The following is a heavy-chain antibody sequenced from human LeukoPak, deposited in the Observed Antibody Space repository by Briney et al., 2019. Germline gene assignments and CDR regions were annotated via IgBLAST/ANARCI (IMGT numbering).Heavy chain of an antibody. V-gene: IGHV4-59*01. CDR3: ASRIAVAAPGGFEN. J-gene: IGHJ4*02. CDR1: GGSISSYY. D-gene: IGHD6-19*01. CDR2: IYYSGST. Sequence: SETLSLTCTVSGGSISSYYWSWIRQPPGKGLEWIGYIYYSGSTNYNPSLKSRVTISVDTSKNQFSLKLSFVTVADTAVYYCASRIAVAAPGGFENWGQGTLVTVSS.